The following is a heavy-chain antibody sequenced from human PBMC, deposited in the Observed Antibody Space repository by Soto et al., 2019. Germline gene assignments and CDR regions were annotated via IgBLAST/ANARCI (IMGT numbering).Heavy chain of an antibody. Sequence: AAVKVSCKASGYTFTSYGISWVRQAPGQGLEWMGWISAYNGNTNYVQKLQGRVTMTTDTSTSTAYMELRSLRSDDTAVYYCAREGAYGDYPYYYYGMDVWGQGTPVTVSS. J-gene: IGHJ6*02. D-gene: IGHD4-17*01. CDR2: ISAYNGNT. V-gene: IGHV1-18*04. CDR1: GYTFTSYG. CDR3: AREGAYGDYPYYYYGMDV.